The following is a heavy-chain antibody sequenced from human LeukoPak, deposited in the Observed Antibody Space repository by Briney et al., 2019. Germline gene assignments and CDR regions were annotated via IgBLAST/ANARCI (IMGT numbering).Heavy chain of an antibody. V-gene: IGHV3-48*04. CDR3: AKYFGRYFSNDAFDI. J-gene: IGHJ3*02. Sequence: PGGSLRLSCAASGFTFSAYSMSWVRQAPGKGLEWLSYISSSNSTIYYADSVEGRFTISRDNAKNSLYLQMNSLRVEDTAVYYCAKYFGRYFSNDAFDIWGQGTMVTVSS. CDR1: GFTFSAYS. D-gene: IGHD1-26*01. CDR2: ISSSNSTI.